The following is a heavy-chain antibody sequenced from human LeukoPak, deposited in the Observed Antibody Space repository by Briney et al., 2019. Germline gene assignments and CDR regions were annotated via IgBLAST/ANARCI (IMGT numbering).Heavy chain of an antibody. CDR1: GFTFSHHW. D-gene: IGHD1-14*01. CDR3: ARATTASARDH. J-gene: IGHJ4*02. Sequence: HPGGSLRLSCAASGFTFSHHWMHWVRQAPGKGLVWVSHISSDESSTTYADSVKGRFTISRDNAKNSLYLQMDSLRVEDTAVYYCARATTASARDHWGQGTLVTVSS. CDR2: ISSDESST. V-gene: IGHV3-74*01.